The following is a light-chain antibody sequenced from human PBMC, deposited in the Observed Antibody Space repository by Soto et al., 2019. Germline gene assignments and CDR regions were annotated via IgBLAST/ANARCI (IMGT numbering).Light chain of an antibody. J-gene: IGLJ1*01. V-gene: IGLV1-51*01. CDR3: GTWDTDLSVLYV. Sequence: QSVLTQPPSVSAAPGQKVTISCSGGSSNIGNHYVSWYQQFPGTAPRLLIYDDNKRPSGIPDRFSGSKSGTSATLGITGLQTGDEADYYCGTWDTDLSVLYVFGTGTKVTVL. CDR2: DDN. CDR1: SSNIGNHY.